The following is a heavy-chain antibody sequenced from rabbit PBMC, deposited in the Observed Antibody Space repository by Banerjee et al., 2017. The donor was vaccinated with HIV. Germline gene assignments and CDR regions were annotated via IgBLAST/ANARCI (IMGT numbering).Heavy chain of an antibody. CDR3: GREDPHYGAYVL. CDR1: GFTLSSSDY. Sequence: QEQLVESGGGLVQPEGSLTLTCKASGFTLSSSDYMCWVRQAPGKGLEWIGCIVAGSSGTTYYASWAKGRFTISKTSSTTVTLQMTSLTAADTATYFCGREDPHYGAYVLWGPGTLVTVS. CDR2: IVAGSSGTT. J-gene: IGHJ4*01. V-gene: IGHV1S45*01. D-gene: IGHD2-1*01.